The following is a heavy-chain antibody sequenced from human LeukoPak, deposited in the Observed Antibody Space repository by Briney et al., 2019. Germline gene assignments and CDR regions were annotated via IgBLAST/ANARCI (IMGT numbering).Heavy chain of an antibody. J-gene: IGHJ4*02. V-gene: IGHV3-48*03. D-gene: IGHD5-18*01. CDR3: ASSGYSYGYHY. CDR1: GFTFSSYE. Sequence: GGSLRLSCAASGFTFSSYEMNWVRQAPGKGLEWVSYISSSGSTTYYADSVKGRFTISRGNAKNSLYLQMNSLRAEDTAVYYCASSGYSYGYHYWGQGTLVTVSS. CDR2: ISSSGSTT.